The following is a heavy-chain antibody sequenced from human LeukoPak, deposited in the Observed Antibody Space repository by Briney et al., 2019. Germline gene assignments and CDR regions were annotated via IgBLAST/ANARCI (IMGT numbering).Heavy chain of an antibody. V-gene: IGHV4-59*01. Sequence: SETLSLTCALSGGSIKNYYWSWIRQPLGKGLEWIGYVYYTGTTSYNPSLKSRVTISVETSKNQFSLTLNFVTAADTAVYHCARQSDPYYHYGLDFWGQGTTVIVSS. J-gene: IGHJ6*02. CDR3: ARQSDPYYHYGLDF. CDR1: GGSIKNYY. CDR2: VYYTGTT.